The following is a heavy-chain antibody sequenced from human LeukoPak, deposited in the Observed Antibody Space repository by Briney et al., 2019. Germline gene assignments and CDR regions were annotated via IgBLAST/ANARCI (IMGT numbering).Heavy chain of an antibody. Sequence: GGSLRLSCAASGFTFSSYAMHWVRQAPGKGLEWVAVISYDGSNKYYADSVKGRFTISRDNSKNTLYLQMNSLRAEDTAVYYCARGREWLRSQPGYYFDYWGQGTLVTVSS. D-gene: IGHD5-12*01. V-gene: IGHV3-30*04. J-gene: IGHJ4*02. CDR2: ISYDGSNK. CDR3: ARGREWLRSQPGYYFDY. CDR1: GFTFSSYA.